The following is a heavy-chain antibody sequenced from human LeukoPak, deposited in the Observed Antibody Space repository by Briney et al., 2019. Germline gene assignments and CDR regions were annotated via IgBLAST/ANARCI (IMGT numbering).Heavy chain of an antibody. D-gene: IGHD1-26*01. CDR1: GGSISSYY. Sequence: SETLSLTCTVSGGSISSYYWSWIRQPPGKGLEWIGYIYYSGSTNYNPSLKSRVTISVDTSKNQFSLKLSSVTAADTAVYYCARHPRWGGATNFDYWGQGTLVTVSS. J-gene: IGHJ4*02. V-gene: IGHV4-59*08. CDR3: ARHPRWGGATNFDY. CDR2: IYYSGST.